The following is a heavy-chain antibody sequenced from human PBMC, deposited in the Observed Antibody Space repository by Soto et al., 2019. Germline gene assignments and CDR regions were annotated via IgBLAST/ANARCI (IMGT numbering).Heavy chain of an antibody. V-gene: IGHV4-31*03. CDR3: ARDPSTDLDYFDY. CDR2: IYYSGST. J-gene: IGHJ4*02. Sequence: QVQLQESGPGLIKSSQTLSLTCTVSGGSISSSGYYWSWIRQHPGKGLEWIGYIYYSGSTYYNPSLKSRVTISVDTSKNQFSLKLSSVTAADTAVYYCARDPSTDLDYFDYWGQGTLVTVSS. D-gene: IGHD4-17*01. CDR1: GGSISSSGYY.